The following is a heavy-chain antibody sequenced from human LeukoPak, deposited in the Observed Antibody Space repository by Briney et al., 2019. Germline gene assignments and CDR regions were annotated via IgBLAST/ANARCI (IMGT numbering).Heavy chain of an antibody. V-gene: IGHV4-34*01. CDR3: ARGGLKWELPPLRTRKAYYFDY. D-gene: IGHD1-26*01. J-gene: IGHJ4*02. Sequence: TSETLSLTCGVYDGSFSGYYWSWIREPPGKGLEWIGEINHTGSTNYNPSLKRRVSISVGTSKNQLSLKLNSVTAADTAVYYCARGGLKWELPPLRTRKAYYFDYWGQGSLVTVSS. CDR1: DGSFSGYY. CDR2: INHTGST.